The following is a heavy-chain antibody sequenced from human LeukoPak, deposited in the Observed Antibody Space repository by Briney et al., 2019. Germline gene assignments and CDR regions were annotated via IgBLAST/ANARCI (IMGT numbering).Heavy chain of an antibody. CDR1: GGSISSGGYY. CDR3: ARDGCSSTSCGFDY. D-gene: IGHD2-2*01. J-gene: IGHJ4*02. V-gene: IGHV4-31*03. CDR2: IYYSGST. Sequence: TLSLTCTVSGGSISSGGYYWSWIRQHRGQGLEWIGYIYYSGSTYYNPSLKSRVTLSVDTSKNQFSLKLSSVTAADTAVYYCARDGCSSTSCGFDYWGQGTLVTVSS.